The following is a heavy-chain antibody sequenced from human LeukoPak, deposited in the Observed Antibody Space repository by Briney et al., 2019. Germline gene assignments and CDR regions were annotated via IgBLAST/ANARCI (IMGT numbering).Heavy chain of an antibody. CDR3: AGTYYYDSSGASGGSFDY. D-gene: IGHD3-22*01. Sequence: SETLSLTCTVSGGSISSYYWSWIRQPPGKGLEWIGYIYYSGSTNYNPSLKSRVTISVDTSKNQFSLKLSSVTAADTAVYYCAGTYYYDSSGASGGSFDYWGQGTLVTVSS. CDR2: IYYSGST. CDR1: GGSISSYY. V-gene: IGHV4-59*01. J-gene: IGHJ4*02.